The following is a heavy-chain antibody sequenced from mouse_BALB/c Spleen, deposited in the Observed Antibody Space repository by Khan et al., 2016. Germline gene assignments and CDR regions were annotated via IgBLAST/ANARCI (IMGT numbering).Heavy chain of an antibody. CDR2: INSDGSAI. J-gene: IGHJ1*01. V-gene: IGHV11-2*02. D-gene: IGHD1-1*02. CDR1: GFTFSGFW. Sequence: EVQLLETGGGLVQPGGSRGLSCEGSGFTFSGFWMSWVRQTPGKTLEWIGDINSDGSAINYAPSIKDRFTIFRANDKHTLYLQMINVRSEDTATDFCMRYGGYWYFEVWGAWTTVTVSS. CDR3: MRYGGYWYFEV.